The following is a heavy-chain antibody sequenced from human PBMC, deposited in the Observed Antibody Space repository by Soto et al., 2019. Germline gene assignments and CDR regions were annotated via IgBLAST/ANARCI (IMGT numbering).Heavy chain of an antibody. Sequence: ASVKVSCKASGYTFTSYGISWVRQAPGQGLEWVGWISAHNGDTRYAQNLQGRITMTTDTFTNTAYMELTSLTSDDTAVYYCARDWSRYYDSSGLMWFYWGQGTLVTVSS. CDR2: ISAHNGDT. CDR3: ARDWSRYYDSSGLMWFY. J-gene: IGHJ4*02. D-gene: IGHD3-22*01. V-gene: IGHV1-18*01. CDR1: GYTFTSYG.